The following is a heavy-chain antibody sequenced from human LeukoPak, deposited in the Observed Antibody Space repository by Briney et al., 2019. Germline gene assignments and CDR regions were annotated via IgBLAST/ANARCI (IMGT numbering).Heavy chain of an antibody. J-gene: IGHJ5*02. D-gene: IGHD1-26*01. Sequence: SQTLSLSCAISGDSVSSNSAAWNWIRQSPSRGLEWLGRTHYRSKWYNDHAVSMKSRITIKPDTSKNQFSLQLNSVTPEDTAVYYCAREGGPLNWFDPWGQGTLVTVSS. V-gene: IGHV6-1*01. CDR1: GDSVSSNSAA. CDR2: THYRSKWYN. CDR3: AREGGPLNWFDP.